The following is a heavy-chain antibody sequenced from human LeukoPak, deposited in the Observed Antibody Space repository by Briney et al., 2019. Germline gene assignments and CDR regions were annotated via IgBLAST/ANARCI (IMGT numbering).Heavy chain of an antibody. Sequence: PGGSLRLSCAASGFTFDDYAMHWVRQAPGKGLEWVSGISWNSGSIGYADSVKGRFTISRDNAKNSLYLQMNSLRAEDTALYYCAKESMVRGVMYYYYYMDVWGKGTTVTISS. CDR1: GFTFDDYA. CDR2: ISWNSGSI. D-gene: IGHD3-10*01. CDR3: AKESMVRGVMYYYYYMDV. J-gene: IGHJ6*03. V-gene: IGHV3-9*01.